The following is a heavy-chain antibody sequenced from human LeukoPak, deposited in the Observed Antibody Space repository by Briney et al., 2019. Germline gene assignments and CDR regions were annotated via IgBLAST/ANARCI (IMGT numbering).Heavy chain of an antibody. D-gene: IGHD3-9*01. Sequence: GGSLRLSCAASGFTFSSYWMSWVRQAPGKGLEWVANINRDGSEKYYVDSVKGRFTISRDNAKSSLYLQMNSLRAEDTALYYCARDGDILTGYYSDYWGQGTLVTVSS. CDR1: GFTFSSYW. V-gene: IGHV3-7*01. CDR3: ARDGDILTGYYSDY. CDR2: INRDGSEK. J-gene: IGHJ4*02.